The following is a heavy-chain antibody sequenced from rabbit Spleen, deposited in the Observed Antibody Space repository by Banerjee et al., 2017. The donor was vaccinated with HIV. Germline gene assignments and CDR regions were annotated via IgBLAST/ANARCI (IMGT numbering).Heavy chain of an antibody. CDR3: ARDYGGYGVLGRLDL. V-gene: IGHV1S45*01. CDR2: IYTASSGST. J-gene: IGHJ3*01. Sequence: QEQLVESGGGLVQPEGSLTLTCTVSGFSFSSNYRICWVRQAPGKGLEWIACIYTASSGSTYYARWAKGRFTISKTSSTTVTLQMTSLTAADTATYFCARDYGGYGVLGRLDLWGPGTLVTVS. D-gene: IGHD2-1*01. CDR1: GFSFSSNYR.